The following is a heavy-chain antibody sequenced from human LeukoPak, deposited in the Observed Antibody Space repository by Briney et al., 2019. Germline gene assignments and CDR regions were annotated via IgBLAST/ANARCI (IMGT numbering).Heavy chain of an antibody. V-gene: IGHV3-30*04. D-gene: IGHD6-19*01. CDR3: ARGGRSSGWYGSYFDY. CDR1: GFTFSSYA. Sequence: GGSLRLSCAASGFTFSSYAMHWVRQAPGKGLEWVAVILYDGSNKYYADSVKGRFTISRDNSKNTLYLQMNSLRAEDTAVYYCARGGRSSGWYGSYFDYWGQGTLVTVSS. CDR2: ILYDGSNK. J-gene: IGHJ4*02.